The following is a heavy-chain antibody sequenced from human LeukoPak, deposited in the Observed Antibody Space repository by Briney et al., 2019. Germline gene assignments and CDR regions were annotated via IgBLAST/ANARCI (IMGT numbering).Heavy chain of an antibody. V-gene: IGHV4-30-4*01. CDR2: IYYSGST. CDR3: ARSLPYYYDSSGYREYFQH. D-gene: IGHD3-22*01. J-gene: IGHJ1*01. CDR1: GGSISSGDYY. Sequence: PSQTLSLTCTVSGGSISSGDYYWSWIHQPPGKGLERIGYIYYSGSTYYNPSLKSRVTISVDTSKNQFSLKLSSVTAADTAVYYCARSLPYYYDSSGYREYFQHWGQGTLVTVSS.